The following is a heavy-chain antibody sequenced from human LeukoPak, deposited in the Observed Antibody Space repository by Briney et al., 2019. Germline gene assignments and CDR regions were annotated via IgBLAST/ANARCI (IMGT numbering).Heavy chain of an antibody. V-gene: IGHV3-49*04. D-gene: IGHD3-10*01. CDR3: TSSGWAEGD. J-gene: IGHJ4*02. CDR1: GFTFGDYA. Sequence: GGSLRLSCTASGFTFGDYAMSWVRQAPGKGLEWVGFIRSKAYGGTTEYAASVKGRFTISRDDSKSIAYLQMNSLKTEDTAVYYCTSSGWAEGDWGQGTLVTVSS. CDR2: IRSKAYGGTT.